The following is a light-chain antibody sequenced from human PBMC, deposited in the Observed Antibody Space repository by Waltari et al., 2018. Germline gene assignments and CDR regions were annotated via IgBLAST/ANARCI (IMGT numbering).Light chain of an antibody. CDR1: QSVSSS. J-gene: IGKJ2*01. V-gene: IGKV3-11*01. CDR3: QQRSDWPFT. Sequence: EMVLTQSPATLSLSPGERATLSCRASQSVSSSLAWYQQKPGQAPRLLIYDASKRATGIPARFSGSGSGTDFTLTIGGLEPEDFAVYYCQQRSDWPFTFGQGTKLEI. CDR2: DAS.